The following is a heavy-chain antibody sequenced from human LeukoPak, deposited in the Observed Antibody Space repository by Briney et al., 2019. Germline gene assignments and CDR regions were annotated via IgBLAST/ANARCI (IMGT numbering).Heavy chain of an antibody. Sequence: SETLSLTCTVSGGSISSGSYCWSWIRQPAGKGVVRIGRIYTSGSTNYNPSRQSRLTITVDKSKNQFSLKLSSVTAADTAVYYCARQRGYSYGYVGAFDIWGQGTMVTVSS. CDR1: GGSISSGSYC. V-gene: IGHV4-61*02. CDR3: ARQRGYSYGYVGAFDI. D-gene: IGHD5-18*01. J-gene: IGHJ3*02. CDR2: IYTSGST.